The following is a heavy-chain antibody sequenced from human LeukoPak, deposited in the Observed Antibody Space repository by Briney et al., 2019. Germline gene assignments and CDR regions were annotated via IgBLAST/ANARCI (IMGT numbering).Heavy chain of an antibody. D-gene: IGHD1-26*01. CDR2: ISYDGSNE. J-gene: IGHJ6*03. Sequence: PGGSLRLSCAASGFTFSSYVMHWVRQAPGKGLEWVAIISYDGSNEYYADSVKGRFTISRDNSKNTLYLQMNSLRAADTAVYYCARDPYSGTYGDTYYYYMDVWGKGTTVTISS. CDR1: GFTFSSYV. V-gene: IGHV3-30*04. CDR3: ARDPYSGTYGDTYYYYMDV.